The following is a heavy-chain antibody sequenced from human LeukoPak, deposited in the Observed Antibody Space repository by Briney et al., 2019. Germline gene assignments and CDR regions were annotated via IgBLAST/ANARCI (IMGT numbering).Heavy chain of an antibody. J-gene: IGHJ4*02. CDR2: ISSTSSII. D-gene: IGHD3-3*01. CDR1: GSTFSSHT. Sequence: AGGSLRLSCAASGSTFSSHTMNWVRQAPGKGLEWISYISSTSSIIYYADSVKGRFTISRDNAKNSLYLQMNSLRAEDTAVYYCARDFGSIRFNQGDNNQYYDFWSGYYTDPYYFDYWGQGTLVTVSS. V-gene: IGHV3-48*01. CDR3: ARDFGSIRFNQGDNNQYYDFWSGYYTDPYYFDY.